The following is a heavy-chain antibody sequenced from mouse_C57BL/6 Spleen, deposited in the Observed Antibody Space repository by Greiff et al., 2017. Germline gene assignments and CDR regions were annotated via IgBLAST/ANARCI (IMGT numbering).Heavy chain of an antibody. J-gene: IGHJ4*01. CDR2: IYPGDGDT. D-gene: IGHD3-2*02. V-gene: IGHV1-82*01. Sequence: VKLMESGPELVKPGASVKISCKASGYAFSSSWMNWVKQRPGKGLEWIGRIYPGDGDTNYNGKFKGKATLTADKSSSTAYMQLSSLTSEDSAVYFCARTAQVSAMDYWGQGTSVTVSS. CDR3: ARTAQVSAMDY. CDR1: GYAFSSSW.